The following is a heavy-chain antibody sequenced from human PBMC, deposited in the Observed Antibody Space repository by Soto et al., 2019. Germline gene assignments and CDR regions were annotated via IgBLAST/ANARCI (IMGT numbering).Heavy chain of an antibody. Sequence: PSETLSLTCTVSNGSISSDGYYWSWIRQHPGKGLEWIGYIYYSGSSYYNPSLNSRVTISADTSKNQFSLKLSFVTAADTAVYYCARVLIAVAVWFDPWGQGTLVTVSS. V-gene: IGHV4-31*03. CDR3: ARVLIAVAVWFDP. CDR1: NGSISSDGYY. CDR2: IYYSGSS. J-gene: IGHJ5*02. D-gene: IGHD6-19*01.